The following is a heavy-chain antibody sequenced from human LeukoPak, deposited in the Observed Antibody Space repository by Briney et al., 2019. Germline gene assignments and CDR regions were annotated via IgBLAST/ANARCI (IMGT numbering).Heavy chain of an antibody. D-gene: IGHD7-27*01. Sequence: PSETLSLTCTVSGGSISSSYWSWIRQPPGKGLEWIGYIHYSGSANSNPSLQSRATISVDTTKAHFSLKQSSTTDTNTAAYYGARHGPGWFGTWGQGTLVTVSS. CDR3: ARHGPGWFGT. V-gene: IGHV4-59*08. CDR2: IHYSGSA. CDR1: GGSISSSY. J-gene: IGHJ5*02.